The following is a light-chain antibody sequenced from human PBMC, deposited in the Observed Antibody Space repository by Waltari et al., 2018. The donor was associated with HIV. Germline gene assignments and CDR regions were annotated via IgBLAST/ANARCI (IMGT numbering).Light chain of an antibody. CDR1: QSVRSY. J-gene: IGKJ2*01. Sequence: EIVLTQSPATLSLSPGERATLSCRASQSVRSYLAWYQHKPGQAPRLLMYDASNRATGIPARFSGSGSGTDFTLTISSLEPEDFAVYYCQQRSNSYTFGQGTKLEIK. CDR3: QQRSNSYT. CDR2: DAS. V-gene: IGKV3-11*01.